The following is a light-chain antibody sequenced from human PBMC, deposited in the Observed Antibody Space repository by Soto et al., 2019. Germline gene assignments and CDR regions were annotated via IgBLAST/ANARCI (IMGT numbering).Light chain of an antibody. V-gene: IGKV2-28*01. J-gene: IGKJ1*01. CDR3: MQSLQTPRT. Sequence: DIVMTQSPLSLPVTPGEPASISCRSSQSLLHTDGYNSLDWFLQKPGQSPQLLIYVASNRASGVPDRFSGSGSGTDFTLKISRVEAEDVGVYYCMQSLQTPRTFGQGTKVEI. CDR2: VAS. CDR1: QSLLHTDGYNS.